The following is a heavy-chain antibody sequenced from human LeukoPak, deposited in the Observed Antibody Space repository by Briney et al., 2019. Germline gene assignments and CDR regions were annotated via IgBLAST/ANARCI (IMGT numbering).Heavy chain of an antibody. Sequence: GSLRLSCAASGFTFSSHAVSWVRQPPGKGLEWIGEINHSGSTNYNPSLKSRVTISVDTSKNQFSLKLSSVTAADTAVYYCARGLSTRSVNWGQGTLVTVSS. D-gene: IGHD4-11*01. V-gene: IGHV4-34*01. CDR2: INHSGST. CDR3: ARGLSTRSVN. CDR1: GFTFSSHA. J-gene: IGHJ4*02.